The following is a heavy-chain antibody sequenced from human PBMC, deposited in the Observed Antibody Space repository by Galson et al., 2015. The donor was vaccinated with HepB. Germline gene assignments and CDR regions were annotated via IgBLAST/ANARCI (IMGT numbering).Heavy chain of an antibody. J-gene: IGHJ3*01. D-gene: IGHD4-17*01. CDR3: AKGLDYADAFDV. CDR2: LSERGART. V-gene: IGHV3-23*01. Sequence: SLRLSCAASGFTFSSYGMSWVRQAPGKGLQWVSGLSERGARTYYVDSVKGRFTISRDNSRNTLYLQMNSLRDEDTAVYYCAKGLDYADAFDVWGQGTMVTVSS. CDR1: GFTFSSYG.